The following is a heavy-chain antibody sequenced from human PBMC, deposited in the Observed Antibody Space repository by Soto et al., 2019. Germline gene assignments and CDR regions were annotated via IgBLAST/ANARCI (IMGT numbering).Heavy chain of an antibody. CDR1: GGSISSFY. Sequence: SEPLSLTCRVSGGSISSFYWSWIRQPAGKGLEWIGRVHATGSTNYNPSLKSRVIMSLDTSENQISMNLTSVTAADTAVYYCARAVTYNWNYFDYWGQGALVTVSS. D-gene: IGHD1-20*01. CDR3: ARAVTYNWNYFDY. J-gene: IGHJ4*02. V-gene: IGHV4-4*07. CDR2: VHATGST.